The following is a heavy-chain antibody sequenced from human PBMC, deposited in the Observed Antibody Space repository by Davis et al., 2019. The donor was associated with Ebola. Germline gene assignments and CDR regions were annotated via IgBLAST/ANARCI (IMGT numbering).Heavy chain of an antibody. CDR1: GFTFSDYY. J-gene: IGHJ6*02. V-gene: IGHV3-23*01. Sequence: GESLKISCAASGFTFSDYYMSWIRQAPGKGLEWVSAISGSGGSTYYADSVKGRFTISRDNSKNTLYLQMNSLRAEDTAVYYVATADGRGPYYYYGMDVWGQGTTVTVSS. CDR2: ISGSGGST. CDR3: ATADGRGPYYYYGMDV. D-gene: IGHD5-12*01.